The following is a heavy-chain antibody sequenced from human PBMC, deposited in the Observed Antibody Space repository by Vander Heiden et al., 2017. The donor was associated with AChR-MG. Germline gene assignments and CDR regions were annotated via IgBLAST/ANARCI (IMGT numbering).Heavy chain of an antibody. CDR1: GCTFADYA. V-gene: IGHV3-9*01. CDR2: ISWNSGSI. CDR3: AKDVGAARPNRHFDY. J-gene: IGHJ4*02. D-gene: IGHD6-6*01. Sequence: EVQLVESGGGLVQPGRSLRLCCAGSGCTFADYAMHWVRQAPGKGLEWVSGISWNSGSIGYADSVKGRFTISRDNAKNPLYLQMNSLSAEDTALYYCAKDVGAARPNRHFDYWGQGTLVTVSS.